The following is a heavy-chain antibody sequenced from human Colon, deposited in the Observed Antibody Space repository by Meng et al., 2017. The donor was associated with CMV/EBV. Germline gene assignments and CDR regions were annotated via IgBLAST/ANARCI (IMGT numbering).Heavy chain of an antibody. Sequence: ASVKVSCKASGYTSTNYYMHWVRQAPGQGLEWMGWIDPNSGDTNVAQNFQGRVSMTRDTSTTTAHMELTSLTSDDTALYYCAREGMSTPSAADSWGQGTLVTVSS. CDR3: AREGMSTPSAADS. V-gene: IGHV1-2*02. D-gene: IGHD6-25*01. CDR1: GYTSTNYY. J-gene: IGHJ4*02. CDR2: IDPNSGDT.